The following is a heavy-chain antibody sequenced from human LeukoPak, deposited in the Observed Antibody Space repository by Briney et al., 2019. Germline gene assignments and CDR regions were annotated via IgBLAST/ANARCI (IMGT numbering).Heavy chain of an antibody. D-gene: IGHD2-8*01. J-gene: IGHJ3*02. CDR3: ARPEYCTNGVCYGAFDI. Sequence: GASVKVSCKASGGTFSSYAINWVRQAPGQGLEWMGGIIPILGTPHYAQKFQGRVTITADGSTSTAYMELSSLRSEDTAVFYCARPEYCTNGVCYGAFDIWGQGTMVTVSS. CDR1: GGTFSSYA. CDR2: IIPILGTP. V-gene: IGHV1-69*13.